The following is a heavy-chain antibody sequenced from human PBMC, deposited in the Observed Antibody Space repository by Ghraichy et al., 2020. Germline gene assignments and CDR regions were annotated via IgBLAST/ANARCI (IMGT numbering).Heavy chain of an antibody. Sequence: SETLSLTCTVSGGSISSYYWSWIRQPPGKGLEWIGYIYYSGSTNYNPSLKSRVTISADTSKNQFSLKLSSVTAADTAVYYCARDSPPKVRPSGLWGSGDIYYGMDVWGPGTTVTVSS. J-gene: IGHJ6*02. CDR1: GGSISSYY. V-gene: IGHV4-59*01. CDR3: ARDSPPKVRPSGLWGSGDIYYGMDV. D-gene: IGHD3-10*01. CDR2: IYYSGST.